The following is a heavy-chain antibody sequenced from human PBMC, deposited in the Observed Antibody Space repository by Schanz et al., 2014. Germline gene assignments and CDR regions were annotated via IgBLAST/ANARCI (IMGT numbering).Heavy chain of an antibody. CDR1: GFAFSVYG. D-gene: IGHD3-9*01. Sequence: VQLLDSGGGLVQPGGSLRLSCAASGFAFSVYGMHWVRQAPGKGPEWVAVIWSDGSTKYYADSVKGRFTISRDNSKNTLYLQMNTLRAEDTALYYCARDSGPYYDKSMDVWGQGTTVTVSS. J-gene: IGHJ6*02. CDR3: ARDSGPYYDKSMDV. V-gene: IGHV3-33*01. CDR2: IWSDGSTK.